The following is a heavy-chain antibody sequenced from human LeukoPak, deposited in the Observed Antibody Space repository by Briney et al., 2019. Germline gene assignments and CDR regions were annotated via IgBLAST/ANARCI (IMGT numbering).Heavy chain of an antibody. CDR2: ISSSSSYI. D-gene: IGHD3-10*01. V-gene: IGHV3-21*01. CDR3: ARGSGSGSLAADY. CDR1: GFTFSSYS. J-gene: IGHJ4*02. Sequence: PGGSLRLSCAASGFTFSSYSMNWVRQAPGKGLEWVSSISSSSSYIYYADSVKGRFTISRDNAKNSLYLQMNSLRAEDTAVYYCARGSGSGSLAADYWGQGTLVTVSS.